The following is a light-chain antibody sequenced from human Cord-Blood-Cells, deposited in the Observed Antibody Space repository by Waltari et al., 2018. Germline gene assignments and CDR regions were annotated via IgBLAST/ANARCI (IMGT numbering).Light chain of an antibody. J-gene: IGKJ4*01. CDR2: AAS. CDR1: QGISSY. V-gene: IGKV1-9*01. Sequence: IQLTQSPSSLSASVGDRVTITCRASQGISSYLAWYQQKPGKAPKPLIYAASTLQSGVPSRFSGSVSGTDFTLTISSLQPEDFATYDCQQLNSYPLTFGGGTKVEIK. CDR3: QQLNSYPLT.